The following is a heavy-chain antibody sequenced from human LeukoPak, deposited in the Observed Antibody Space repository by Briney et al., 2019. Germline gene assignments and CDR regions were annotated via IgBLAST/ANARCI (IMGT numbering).Heavy chain of an antibody. CDR1: GLPFNAYW. V-gene: IGHV3-7*03. J-gene: IGHJ4*02. CDR2: IRQDGDTK. CDR3: ARSLPYGTTWYGRSDF. Sequence: GGSLRLSCAASGLPFNAYWMTWVRQAPGKGLEWVANIRQDGDTKYYVDSVKGRFTISRDNAMISLYLQMNSLRAEDTAIYYCARSLPYGTTWYGRSDFWGQGTLVTVSS. D-gene: IGHD6-13*01.